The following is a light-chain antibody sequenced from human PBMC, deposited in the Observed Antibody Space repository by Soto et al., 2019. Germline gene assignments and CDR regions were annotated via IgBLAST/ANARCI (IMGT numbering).Light chain of an antibody. CDR1: QSVGSSY. CDR3: QQANSFPLT. J-gene: IGKJ4*01. CDR2: GTS. V-gene: IGKV3D-20*02. Sequence: EIVKTQSPATLSVSPGERATLSCRASQSVGSSYLGWYQQKPGQAPRLLIYGTSTRATGIPDRFSGSGSGTDFTLTISRLEPEDFATYYCQQANSFPLTFGGGTKVDIK.